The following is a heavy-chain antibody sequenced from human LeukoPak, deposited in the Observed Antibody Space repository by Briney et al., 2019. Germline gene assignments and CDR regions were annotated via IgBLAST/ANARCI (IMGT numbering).Heavy chain of an antibody. CDR3: ARVYASGSYGPFDY. CDR2: ISYDGSNK. D-gene: IGHD3-10*01. CDR1: GFTFSSYG. J-gene: IGHJ4*02. V-gene: IGHV3-30*19. Sequence: GGSLRLSCAASGFTFSSYGMHWVRQAPGKGLEWVAVISYDGSNKYYADSVKGRFTISRDNSKNTLYLQMNSLRAEDTAVYYCARVYASGSYGPFDYWGQGTLVTVSS.